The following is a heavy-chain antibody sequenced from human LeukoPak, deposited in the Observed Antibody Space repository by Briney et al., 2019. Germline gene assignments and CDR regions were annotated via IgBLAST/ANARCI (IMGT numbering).Heavy chain of an antibody. V-gene: IGHV3-9*01. J-gene: IGHJ5*02. D-gene: IGHD6-19*01. CDR1: GFTFDDYA. Sequence: GGSLRLSCAASGFTFDDYAMHWVRQAPGKGLEWVSGISWNSGSIGYADSVKGRFTISRDNAKNSLYLQMNSLRAEDTALYYCAKDPYSSGPNWFDPWGQGTLVTVSS. CDR2: ISWNSGSI. CDR3: AKDPYSSGPNWFDP.